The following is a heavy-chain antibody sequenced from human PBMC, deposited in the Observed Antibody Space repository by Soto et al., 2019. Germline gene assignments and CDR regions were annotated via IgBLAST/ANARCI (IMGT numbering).Heavy chain of an antibody. V-gene: IGHV1-18*01. J-gene: IGHJ4*02. CDR1: GYTFTTYV. CDR2: ISAYNGNT. CDR3: ARGTLSSVPETEWTYYGLNF. D-gene: IGHD3-10*01. Sequence: QVQLVQSGAEVKKPVASVKVSCEASGYTFTTYVISWVRQAPGQGLEWMGFISAYNGNTNYAQKLQDRVTLTTDTSTRTAYMELRRLSSDDTAVYYCARGTLSSVPETEWTYYGLNFWGQGTLVTVSS.